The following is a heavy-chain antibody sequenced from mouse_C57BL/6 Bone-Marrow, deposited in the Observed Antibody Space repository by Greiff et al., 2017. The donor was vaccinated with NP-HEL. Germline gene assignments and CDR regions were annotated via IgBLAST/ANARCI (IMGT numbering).Heavy chain of an antibody. Sequence: EVKLMESGGDLVKPGGSLKLSCAASGFTFSSYGMSWVRQTPDKRLEWVATISSGGSYTYYPDSLKGRFTISRDNAKNTRYLQMSSLKSEDTAMYYCARHYYSNYFDYWGQGTTLTVSS. V-gene: IGHV5-6*01. CDR1: GFTFSSYG. CDR2: ISSGGSYT. D-gene: IGHD2-5*01. CDR3: ARHYYSNYFDY. J-gene: IGHJ2*01.